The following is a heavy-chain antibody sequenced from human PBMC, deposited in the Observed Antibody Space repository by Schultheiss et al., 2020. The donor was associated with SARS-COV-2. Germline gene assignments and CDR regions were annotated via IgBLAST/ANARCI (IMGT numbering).Heavy chain of an antibody. J-gene: IGHJ6*02. CDR1: GGSISTSSHY. CDR2: IYYSGST. CDR3: ARGRVVVVPAAISSGMDV. V-gene: IGHV4-31*03. D-gene: IGHD2-2*02. Sequence: SETLSLTCTVSGGSISTSSHYWSWIRQHPGKGLEWIGYIYYSGSTYYNPSLKSRVTISVDTSKNQFSLKLSSVTAADTAVYYCARGRVVVVPAAISSGMDVWGQGTTVTVSS.